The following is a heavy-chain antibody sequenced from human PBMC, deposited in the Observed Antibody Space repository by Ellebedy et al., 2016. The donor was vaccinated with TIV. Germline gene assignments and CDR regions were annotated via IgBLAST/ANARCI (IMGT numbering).Heavy chain of an antibody. CDR2: IKSKTDGGTT. D-gene: IGHD5-24*01. V-gene: IGHV3-15*01. CDR1: GFTFSNAW. Sequence: PGGSLRLSCAASGFTFSNAWMSWVRQAPGKGLEWVGRIKSKTDGGTTDYAAPVKGRFTISRDDSKNTLYLQMNSLRAEDTAVYYCARTGWLQPFDYWGQGTLVTVSS. CDR3: ARTGWLQPFDY. J-gene: IGHJ4*02.